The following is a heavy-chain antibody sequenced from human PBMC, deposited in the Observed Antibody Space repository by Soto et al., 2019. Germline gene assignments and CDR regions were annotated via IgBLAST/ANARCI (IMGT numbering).Heavy chain of an antibody. D-gene: IGHD2-2*01. CDR2: IYPGDSDT. J-gene: IGHJ6*02. V-gene: IGHV5-51*01. CDR1: GYSFTSYW. CDR3: ARHYCSSISCYHVYYYYSGMDV. Sequence: PGQSLRLSCKGSGYSFTSYWIGWVRQMPGRGLEGMGIIYPGDSDTRYSPAFQGQVTISADKSISTGYLQWSSLKASASAMYYCARHYCSSISCYHVYYYYSGMDVLGQGTTVTIAS.